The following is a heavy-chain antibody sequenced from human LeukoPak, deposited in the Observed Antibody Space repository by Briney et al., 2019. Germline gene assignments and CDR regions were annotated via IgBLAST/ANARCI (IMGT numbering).Heavy chain of an antibody. D-gene: IGHD4-23*01. Sequence: KTSETLSLTCTVSGGSISSSNYYWGWIRQPPGKGLEWIGSISYSGSTYYNPSLKSRVTISVDTSKNQFSLKLSSVTAADTAVYYCARDGSGGSVAFDHWGQGTLVTVSS. V-gene: IGHV4-39*07. CDR1: GGSISSSNYY. CDR3: ARDGSGGSVAFDH. CDR2: ISYSGST. J-gene: IGHJ4*02.